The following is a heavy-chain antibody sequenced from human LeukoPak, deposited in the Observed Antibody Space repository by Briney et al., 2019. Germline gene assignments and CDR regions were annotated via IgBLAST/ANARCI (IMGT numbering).Heavy chain of an antibody. D-gene: IGHD7-27*01. CDR2: IYSGDNT. J-gene: IGHJ4*02. V-gene: IGHV3-66*01. CDR3: VRDGSSWGNFDY. CDR1: GFTVSSNY. Sequence: GGSLRLSCAASGFTVSSNYMSWVRQAPGRGLEWVSVIYSGDNTYYADSVKGRFTISRDNSKNTLYLQMNSLRAEDTAVYYCVRDGSSWGNFDYWGQGTLVSVSS.